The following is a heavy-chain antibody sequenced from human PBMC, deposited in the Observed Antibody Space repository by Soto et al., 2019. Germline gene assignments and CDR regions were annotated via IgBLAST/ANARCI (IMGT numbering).Heavy chain of an antibody. J-gene: IGHJ4*02. CDR3: ASTQIAVAGMDDY. Sequence: GGSLRLSCAASGFTFSSYSMNWVRQAPGKGLEWVSSISSSSSYIYYADSVKGRFTISRDNAKNSLYLQMNSLRAEDTAVYYCASTQIAVAGMDDYWGQGTLVTVSS. V-gene: IGHV3-21*01. CDR1: GFTFSSYS. CDR2: ISSSSSYI. D-gene: IGHD6-19*01.